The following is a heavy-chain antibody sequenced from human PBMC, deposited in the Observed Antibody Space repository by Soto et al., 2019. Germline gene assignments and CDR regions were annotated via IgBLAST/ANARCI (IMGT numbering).Heavy chain of an antibody. CDR1: GYLFTAYS. J-gene: IGHJ1*01. V-gene: IGHV1-46*01. Sequence: ASVKVSYKASGYLFTAYSMHWVRLAPGQGXEWMGVVNPSGGSTKYAQNFQGRVTMTRDTSTTTIYMELSSLRSDDTAIYYCAREENCSGGTCYSEYFHRWGQGTLVTVSS. D-gene: IGHD2-15*01. CDR3: AREENCSGGTCYSEYFHR. CDR2: VNPSGGST.